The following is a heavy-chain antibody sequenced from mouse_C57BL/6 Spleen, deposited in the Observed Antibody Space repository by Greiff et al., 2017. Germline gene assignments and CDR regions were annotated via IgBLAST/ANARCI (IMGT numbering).Heavy chain of an antibody. CDR1: GFTFSSYA. CDR2: ISSGGDYI. V-gene: IGHV5-9-1*02. Sequence: EVMLVESGEGLVKPGGSLKLSCAASGFTFSSYAMSWVRQTPEKRLEWVAYISSGGDYIYYADTVKGRFTISRDNARNTLYLQMSSLKSEDTAMXYCTRGRYGNYVYFDYWGQGTTLTVSS. CDR3: TRGRYGNYVYFDY. J-gene: IGHJ2*01. D-gene: IGHD2-1*01.